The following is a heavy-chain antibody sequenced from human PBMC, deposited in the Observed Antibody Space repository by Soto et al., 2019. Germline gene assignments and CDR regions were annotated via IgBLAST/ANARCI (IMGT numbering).Heavy chain of an antibody. CDR2: ISSSSSTI. J-gene: IGHJ3*02. Sequence: GGSLRISCASSGFTFSSYSMNWVRQAPGKGLEWVSYISSSSSTIYYADSVKGRFTISRDNAKNSLYLQMNSLRAEDTAVYYCAKGSSMIVVVSPPDDAFDIWGQGTMVTVSS. CDR3: AKGSSMIVVVSPPDDAFDI. V-gene: IGHV3-48*01. D-gene: IGHD3-22*01. CDR1: GFTFSSYS.